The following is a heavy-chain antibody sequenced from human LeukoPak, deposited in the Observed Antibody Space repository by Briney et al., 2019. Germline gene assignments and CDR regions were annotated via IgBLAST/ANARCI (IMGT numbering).Heavy chain of an antibody. Sequence: SETLSLTCTVSGGSISSYYWSWIRQPAGKGLEWIGRINTSGSTSYNPSLKSRVTMSVDTSKNQFSLKLSSVTAADTAVYYCARYDKNGYDTPGFDYWGQGTLVTVSS. J-gene: IGHJ4*02. CDR2: INTSGST. CDR1: GGSISSYY. D-gene: IGHD5-12*01. V-gene: IGHV4-4*07. CDR3: ARYDKNGYDTPGFDY.